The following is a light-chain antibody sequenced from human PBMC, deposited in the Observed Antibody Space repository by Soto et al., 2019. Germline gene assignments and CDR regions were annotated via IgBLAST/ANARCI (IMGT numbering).Light chain of an antibody. CDR1: QGISTY. J-gene: IGKJ3*01. Sequence: DIQLTQSPSFLSASLGDRVTITCRASQGISTYLAWYQQKPGKAPKLLIYAASTLQSGVPSRFSGSGSGTEFNLTISSLQPEDFATYDCQQLNSFPFTFGPGTKVDIK. CDR3: QQLNSFPFT. CDR2: AAS. V-gene: IGKV1-9*01.